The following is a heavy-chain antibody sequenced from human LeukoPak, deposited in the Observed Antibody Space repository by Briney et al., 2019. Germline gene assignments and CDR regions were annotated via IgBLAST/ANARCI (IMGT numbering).Heavy chain of an antibody. CDR2: IYYSGST. CDR1: GGSISSYY. J-gene: IGHJ5*02. Sequence: SETLSLTCTVSGGSISSYYWSWIRQPPGKGLEWVGYIYYSGSTNYNPSLKSRVTISVDTSKNQFSLKLSAVTSADTAVYYCARSIAVAGTHNWFDPWGQGTLVTVSS. D-gene: IGHD6-19*01. V-gene: IGHV4-59*01. CDR3: ARSIAVAGTHNWFDP.